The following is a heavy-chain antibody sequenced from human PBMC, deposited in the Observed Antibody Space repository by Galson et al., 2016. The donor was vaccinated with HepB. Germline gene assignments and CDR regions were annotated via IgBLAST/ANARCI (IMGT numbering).Heavy chain of an antibody. CDR3: AKTNEVYCSGPSCHRGAFDI. D-gene: IGHD2-2*01. V-gene: IGHV3-30*18. Sequence: SLRLSCAASGFTFSSSCIHWVRQAPGKGLEWVAGISYDGSHQYYADSVKGRFTISRDNSKSTLYLQVDSLRTEDTALYYRAKTNEVYCSGPSCHRGAFDIWGQGKMVTVSS. CDR1: GFTFSSSC. CDR2: ISYDGSHQ. J-gene: IGHJ3*02.